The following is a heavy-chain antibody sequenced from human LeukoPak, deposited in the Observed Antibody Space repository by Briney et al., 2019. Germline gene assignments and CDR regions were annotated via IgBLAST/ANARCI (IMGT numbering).Heavy chain of an antibody. V-gene: IGHV4-31*03. CDR3: AREKQQLPSDNWFDP. CDR2: IYYSGST. Sequence: PSQTLSLTCTVSGGSISSGGYYWRWIRQHPGKGLEWIGYIYYSGSTYYNPSLKSRVTISVDTSKNQFSLKLSSVTAADTAVYYCAREKQQLPSDNWFDPWGQGTLVTVSS. J-gene: IGHJ5*02. CDR1: GGSISSGGYY. D-gene: IGHD6-13*01.